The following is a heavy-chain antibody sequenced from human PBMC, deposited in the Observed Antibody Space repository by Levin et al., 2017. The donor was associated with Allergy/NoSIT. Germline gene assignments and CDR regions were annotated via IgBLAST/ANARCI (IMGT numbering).Heavy chain of an antibody. V-gene: IGHV3-33*01. CDR3: ARDMLAYDILTGELGLDY. Sequence: GESLKISCAASGFTFSSYGMHWVRQAPGKGLEWVAVIWYDGSNKYYADSVKGRFTISRDNSKNTLYLQMNSLRAEDTAVYYCARDMLAYDILTGELGLDYWGQGTLVTVSS. CDR2: IWYDGSNK. CDR1: GFTFSSYG. D-gene: IGHD3-9*01. J-gene: IGHJ4*02.